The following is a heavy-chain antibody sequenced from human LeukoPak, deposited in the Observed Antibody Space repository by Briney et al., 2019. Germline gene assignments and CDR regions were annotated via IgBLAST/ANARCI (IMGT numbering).Heavy chain of an antibody. CDR3: ARDVGGYYYDSSGYYWLTT. D-gene: IGHD3-22*01. Sequence: ASVKVSCKASGYTFTSYYMHWVRQAPGQGLEWMGIINPSGGSTSYAQKFQGRVTITADKSTSTAYMELSSLRSEDTAVYYCARDVGGYYYDSSGYYWLTTWGQGTLVTVSS. V-gene: IGHV1-46*01. CDR1: GYTFTSYY. J-gene: IGHJ5*02. CDR2: INPSGGST.